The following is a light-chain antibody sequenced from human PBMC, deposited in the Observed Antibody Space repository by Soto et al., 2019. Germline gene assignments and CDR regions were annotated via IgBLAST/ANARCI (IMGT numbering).Light chain of an antibody. CDR1: SSDVGGYNS. J-gene: IGLJ2*01. V-gene: IGLV2-11*01. CDR2: DVT. CDR3: CSYAGSRVV. Sequence: QSALTQPRSVSGSPGQSVTISCIGTSSDVGGYNSVSWYQHHPGKAPKLMIYDVTKRPSGVPDRFSGSKSGNTASLTISGLQAEDEADYYCCSYAGSRVVFGGGTKLTVL.